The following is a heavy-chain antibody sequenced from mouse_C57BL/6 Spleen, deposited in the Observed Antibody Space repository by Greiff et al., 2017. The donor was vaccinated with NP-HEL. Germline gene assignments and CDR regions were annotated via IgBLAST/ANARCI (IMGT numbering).Heavy chain of an antibody. CDR2: INPSSGYT. D-gene: IGHD2-4*01. CDR3: ARENDYEDAMDY. CDR1: GYTFTSYT. J-gene: IGHJ4*01. Sequence: VQLQQSGAELARPGASVKMSCKASGYTFTSYTMHWVKQRPGQGLEWIGYINPSSGYTKYNQKFKDKATLTADKSSSTAYMQLSSLTSEDSAVYYCARENDYEDAMDYWGQGTSVTVSS. V-gene: IGHV1-4*01.